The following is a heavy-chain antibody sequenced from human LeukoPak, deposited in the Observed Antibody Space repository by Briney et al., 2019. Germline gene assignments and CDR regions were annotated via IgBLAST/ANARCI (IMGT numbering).Heavy chain of an antibody. D-gene: IGHD4-17*01. J-gene: IGHJ3*02. CDR3: ASRSDYGDYARAFDI. Sequence: GASVTVSCTASGYTFTSYGISWVRQAPGQGHERMGWISAYNGNTNYAQTLQGRVTMTTDTSTSTSYMERRILTSDDTAVYCCASRSDYGDYARAFDIWGQGTMVTVSS. V-gene: IGHV1-18*01. CDR2: ISAYNGNT. CDR1: GYTFTSYG.